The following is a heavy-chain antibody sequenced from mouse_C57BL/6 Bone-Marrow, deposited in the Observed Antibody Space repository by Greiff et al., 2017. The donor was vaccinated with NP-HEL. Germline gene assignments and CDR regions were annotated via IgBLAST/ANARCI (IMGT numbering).Heavy chain of an antibody. V-gene: IGHV1-82*01. J-gene: IGHJ4*01. CDR2: IYPGDGDT. CDR3: ARRASYGIAMDY. CDR1: GYAFSSSW. Sequence: VKLLESGPELVKPGASVKISCKASGYAFSSSWMNWVKQRPGKGLEWIGRIYPGDGDTNYNGKFKGKATLTADKSSSTAYMQLSSLTSEDSAVYFCARRASYGIAMDYWGQGTSVTVSS. D-gene: IGHD1-1*01.